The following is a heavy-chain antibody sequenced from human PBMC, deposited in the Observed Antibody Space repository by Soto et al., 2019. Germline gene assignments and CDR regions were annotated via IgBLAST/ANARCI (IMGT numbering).Heavy chain of an antibody. CDR2: IYPGDSDT. D-gene: IGHD5-12*01. CDR1: GYSFTSYW. V-gene: IGHV5-51*01. J-gene: IGHJ5*02. Sequence: GESLKISCKGPGYSFTSYWIGWVRQMPGKGLEWMGIIYPGDSDTRYSPSFQGQVTISADKSISTAYLQWSSLKASDTAMYYCARLIGYSGYLRGDWFDPWGQGTLVTVSS. CDR3: ARLIGYSGYLRGDWFDP.